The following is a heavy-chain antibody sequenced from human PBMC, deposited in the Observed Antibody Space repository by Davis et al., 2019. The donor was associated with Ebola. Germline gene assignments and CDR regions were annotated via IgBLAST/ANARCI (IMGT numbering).Heavy chain of an antibody. CDR1: GFTFSNYW. V-gene: IGHV3-74*01. D-gene: IGHD5-18*01. Sequence: HTGGSLRLSCAASGFTFSNYWMHWVRQAPGKGLVWVSRLNTDGSGTTYADSVKGRFTISRDNAKNTLYLQMNSLRAEDTAVYYCARDSSYGYSGYYYYGMDVWGQGTTVTVSS. CDR2: LNTDGSGT. CDR3: ARDSSYGYSGYYYYGMDV. J-gene: IGHJ6*02.